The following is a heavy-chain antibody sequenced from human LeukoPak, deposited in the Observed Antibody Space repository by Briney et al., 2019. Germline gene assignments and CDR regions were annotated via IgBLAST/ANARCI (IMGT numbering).Heavy chain of an antibody. Sequence: SETLSLTCTVSGGSISSYYWSWIRQSPGKGLEWIGYVYYSGSTNYNPSLKSRVTISVDTSKNQFSLKLSSVTAADTAVYYCARTWGGYYDSSGYYYHYWGQGTLVTVSS. V-gene: IGHV4-59*01. J-gene: IGHJ4*02. CDR1: GGSISSYY. CDR3: ARTWGGYYDSSGYYYHY. D-gene: IGHD3-22*01. CDR2: VYYSGST.